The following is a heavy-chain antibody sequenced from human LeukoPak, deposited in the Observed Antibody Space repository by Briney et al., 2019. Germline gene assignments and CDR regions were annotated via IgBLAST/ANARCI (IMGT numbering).Heavy chain of an antibody. Sequence: PGGSLRLSCAVSGLTFSTYSINWVRQAPGKGLEWVSYISGSSDFIYYAEYVKGRFTISRDNSKNTLYLQMNSLRAEDTAVYYCATTANFYGSGHYFDYWGQGTLVTVSS. CDR1: GLTFSTYS. CDR2: ISGSSDFI. D-gene: IGHD3-10*01. V-gene: IGHV3-48*01. CDR3: ATTANFYGSGHYFDY. J-gene: IGHJ4*02.